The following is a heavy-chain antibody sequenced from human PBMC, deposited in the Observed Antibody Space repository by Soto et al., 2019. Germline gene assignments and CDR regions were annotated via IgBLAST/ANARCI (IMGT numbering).Heavy chain of an antibody. CDR1: RYTFTDYY. V-gene: IGHV1-2*02. J-gene: IGHJ4*02. CDR2: INANSGAT. D-gene: IGHD1-1*01. Sequence: ASVKASCKASRYTFTDYYVHCVRQSPGQGLEWMGWINANSGATKFPQKFQCRVIMTRDTSISTVYMELIMLTPAETAVSYCARAGLTTLELATIYWGQGTQVTVSS. CDR3: ARAGLTTLELATIY.